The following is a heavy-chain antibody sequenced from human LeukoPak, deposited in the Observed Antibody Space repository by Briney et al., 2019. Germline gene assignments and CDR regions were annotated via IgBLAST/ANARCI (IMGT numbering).Heavy chain of an antibody. CDR3: ARESAVAGIDY. V-gene: IGHV3-23*01. CDR1: GFTFSSYA. J-gene: IGHJ4*02. Sequence: GGSLRLSCAASGFTFSSYAMSWVRQAPRKGLEWVSGISGSGGSTYYADSVKGRFTISRDNSRNTLYLQMNSPRAEDTAVYYCARESAVAGIDYWGQGTLVTVSS. CDR2: ISGSGGST. D-gene: IGHD6-19*01.